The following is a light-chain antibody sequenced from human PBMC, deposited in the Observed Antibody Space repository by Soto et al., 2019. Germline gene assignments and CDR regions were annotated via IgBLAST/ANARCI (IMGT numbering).Light chain of an antibody. CDR2: DVS. CDR1: SSDVGGYNY. CDR3: SSYTSSSSLWV. V-gene: IGLV2-14*01. Sequence: QSALTQPASVSGSPGQSITISCTGTSSDVGGYNYVSWYQQHPGKAPKLMIYDVSNRPSGVSNRFPGSKSGNTASLTMSGLQAEDEADYYCSSYTSSSSLWVFGTGTKLTVL. J-gene: IGLJ1*01.